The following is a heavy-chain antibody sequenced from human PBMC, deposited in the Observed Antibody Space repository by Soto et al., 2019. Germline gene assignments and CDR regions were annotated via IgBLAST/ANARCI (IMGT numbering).Heavy chain of an antibody. Sequence: LRLSCAASGFTFSTDAMSWVRQAPWKGLEWVSAISGSGSKTYYADSVKGRFTISRDDSKSTLYLQMNSLRAEDTVVYYCARDPSHSYYTLFYYFDYWGQGTLVTVSS. D-gene: IGHD1-26*01. J-gene: IGHJ4*02. CDR1: GFTFSTDA. CDR2: ISGSGSKT. CDR3: ARDPSHSYYTLFYYFDY. V-gene: IGHV3-23*01.